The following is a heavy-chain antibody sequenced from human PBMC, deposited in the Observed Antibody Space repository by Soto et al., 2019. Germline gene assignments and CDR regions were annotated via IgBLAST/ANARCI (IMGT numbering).Heavy chain of an antibody. CDR2: IYSGGST. CDR1: GFTVSSNY. D-gene: IGHD1-26*01. J-gene: IGHJ4*02. CDR3: ARAPELWELLSY. V-gene: IGHV3-53*01. Sequence: EVQLVESGGGLIQPGGSLRLSCAASGFTVSSNYMSWVRQAPGKGLEWVSVIYSGGSTYYADSVKGRFTISRDNSKNTLYPQMNSLRAEDTAVYYCARAPELWELLSYWGQGTLVTVSP.